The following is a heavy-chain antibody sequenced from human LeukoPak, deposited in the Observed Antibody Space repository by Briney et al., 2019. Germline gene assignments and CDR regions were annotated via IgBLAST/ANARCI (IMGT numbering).Heavy chain of an antibody. CDR3: VRFLEWLNAFDI. D-gene: IGHD3-3*01. V-gene: IGHV1-46*03. J-gene: IGHJ3*02. CDR1: GYTFTSYY. CDR2: INPSGGST. Sequence: GASVTVSCKASGYTFTSYYMHWVRQAPGQGLEWMGIINPSGGSTSYAQKFQGRVTMTRDMSTSTVYMELSSLRSEDTAVYYCVRFLEWLNAFDIWGQGTMVTVSS.